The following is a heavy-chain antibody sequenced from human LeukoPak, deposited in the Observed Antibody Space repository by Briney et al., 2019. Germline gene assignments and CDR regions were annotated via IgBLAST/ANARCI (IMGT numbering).Heavy chain of an antibody. CDR3: TRDHGLDV. CDR1: GFTFSSYW. Sequence: GGSLRLSCAASGFTFSSYWMSWVRQAPGKGLMWVSQINSDGSATSCADPVKGRCTISRDNARNMLYLEMNSLRVEDTAVYFCTRDHGLDVWGQGTTVTVSS. CDR2: INSDGSAT. J-gene: IGHJ6*02. V-gene: IGHV3-74*01.